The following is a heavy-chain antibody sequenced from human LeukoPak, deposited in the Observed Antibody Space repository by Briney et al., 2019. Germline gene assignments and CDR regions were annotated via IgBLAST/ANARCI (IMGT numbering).Heavy chain of an antibody. V-gene: IGHV4-34*01. D-gene: IGHD2-2*03. CDR3: ARDPRAGYCSSTSCYAPFDY. CDR1: GGSFSGYY. Sequence: SETLSLTCAVYGGSFSGYYWSWIRQPPGKGLEWIGEINHSGSTNYNPSLKSRVTISVDTSKNQFSLKLSSVTAADTAVYYCARDPRAGYCSSTSCYAPFDYWGQGTLVTVSS. J-gene: IGHJ4*02. CDR2: INHSGST.